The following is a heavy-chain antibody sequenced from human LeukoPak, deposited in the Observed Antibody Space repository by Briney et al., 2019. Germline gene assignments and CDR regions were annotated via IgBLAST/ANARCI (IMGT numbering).Heavy chain of an antibody. CDR3: ARRDYGGKHFDY. J-gene: IGHJ4*02. CDR2: IYPGDSDT. D-gene: IGHD4-23*01. V-gene: IGHV5-51*01. CDR1: GYSFTSYW. Sequence: GESLKISCKGSGYSFTSYWIAWVRQMPGKGLEWMGIIYPGDSDTRYSPSLQGQVIISADKSISTTYLQLSSLKASDTAMYYCARRDYGGKHFDYWGQGTLVTVSS.